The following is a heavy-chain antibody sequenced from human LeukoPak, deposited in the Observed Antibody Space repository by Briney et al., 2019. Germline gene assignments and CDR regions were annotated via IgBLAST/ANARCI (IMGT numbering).Heavy chain of an antibody. J-gene: IGHJ5*02. CDR1: GGSISSSSYY. CDR3: ARRRRITIFGVVTGYNWFDP. CDR2: IYYSGST. V-gene: IGHV4-39*01. D-gene: IGHD3-3*01. Sequence: SETPSLTCTVSGGSISSSSYYWGWIRQPPGKGLEWIGSIYYSGSTYYNPSLKSRVTISVDTSKNQFSLKLSSVTAADTAVYYCARRRRITIFGVVTGYNWFDPWGQGTLVTVSS.